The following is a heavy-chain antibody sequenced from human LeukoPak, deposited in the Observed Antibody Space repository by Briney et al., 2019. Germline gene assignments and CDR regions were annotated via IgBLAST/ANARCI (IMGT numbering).Heavy chain of an antibody. Sequence: SETLSLTCTVSGYSISSGYYWGWIRQPPGKGLEWIGSIYHSGSTYYNPSLKSRVTISVDTSKNQFSLKLSSVTAADTAVYYCARVGCSSTSCPFDYWGQGTLVTVSS. D-gene: IGHD2-2*01. V-gene: IGHV4-38-2*02. CDR3: ARVGCSSTSCPFDY. J-gene: IGHJ4*02. CDR2: IYHSGST. CDR1: GYSISSGYY.